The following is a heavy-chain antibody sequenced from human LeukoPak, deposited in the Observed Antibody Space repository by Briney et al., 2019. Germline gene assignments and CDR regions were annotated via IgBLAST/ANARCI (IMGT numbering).Heavy chain of an antibody. CDR3: ARGTMVRGVIRHFDY. CDR2: INHSGST. CDR1: GGSFSGYY. Sequence: NPSETLSLTCAVYGGSFSGYYWSWIRQPPGKGLEWIGEINHSGSTTYNPSLKSRVTISVDTSKNQFSLKLSSVTAADTAVYYCARGTMVRGVIRHFDYWGQGTLVTVSP. V-gene: IGHV4-34*01. D-gene: IGHD3-10*01. J-gene: IGHJ4*02.